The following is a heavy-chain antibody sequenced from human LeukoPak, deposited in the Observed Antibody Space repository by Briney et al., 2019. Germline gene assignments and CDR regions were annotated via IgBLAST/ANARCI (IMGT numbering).Heavy chain of an antibody. CDR3: ASPGYDSSGYSYDY. Sequence: ASVKVSCEASGGTFSSYAISWVRQAPGQGLEWMGGIIPIFGTANYAQKFQGRVTITADESTSTAYMELSSLRSEDTAVYYCASPGYDSSGYSYDYWGQGTLVTVSS. J-gene: IGHJ4*02. V-gene: IGHV1-69*13. D-gene: IGHD3-22*01. CDR1: GGTFSSYA. CDR2: IIPIFGTA.